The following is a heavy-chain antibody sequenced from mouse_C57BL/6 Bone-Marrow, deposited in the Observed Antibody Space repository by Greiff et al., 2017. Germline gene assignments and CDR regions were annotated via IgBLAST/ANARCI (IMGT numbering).Heavy chain of an antibody. J-gene: IGHJ2*01. CDR3: TRDYYGNFYFDY. CDR1: GYTFTSYW. D-gene: IGHD2-1*01. CDR2: IYPGSGST. V-gene: IGHV1-55*01. Sequence: QVQLQQPGAELVKPGASVKMSCKASGYTFTSYWLTWVKQRPGQGLVWIGDIYPGSGSTNNNEKFKSKATLTVDTSSRTAYMQLSSLTSEDSAVYYCTRDYYGNFYFDYWGQGTTLTVSS.